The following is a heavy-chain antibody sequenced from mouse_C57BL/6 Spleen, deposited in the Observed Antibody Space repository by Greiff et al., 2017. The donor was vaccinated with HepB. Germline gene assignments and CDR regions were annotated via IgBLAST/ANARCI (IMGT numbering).Heavy chain of an antibody. Sequence: EVKLMESGGGLVKPGGSLKLSCAASGFTFSDYGMHWVRQAPEKGLEWVAYISSGSSTIYYADTVKGRFTISRDNAKNTLFLQMTSLRSEDTAMYYCARGWTALAYWGQGTLVTVSA. V-gene: IGHV5-17*01. CDR2: ISSGSSTI. CDR1: GFTFSDYG. CDR3: ARGWTALAY. D-gene: IGHD3-3*01. J-gene: IGHJ3*01.